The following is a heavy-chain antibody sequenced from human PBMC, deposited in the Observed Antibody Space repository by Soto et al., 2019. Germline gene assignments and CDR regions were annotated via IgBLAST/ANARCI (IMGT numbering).Heavy chain of an antibody. Sequence: SETLSLTCTVSGGSISSHYWSWIRQTPGKGLEWIGYIDYSGRTNYNPSLKSRVSFSVDTSKNQFSLKLTSVTAADTAVYYCARHYCSSTTCYYFDYWGQGALVTVSS. CDR1: GGSISSHY. CDR3: ARHYCSSTTCYYFDY. D-gene: IGHD2-2*01. CDR2: IDYSGRT. J-gene: IGHJ4*02. V-gene: IGHV4-59*11.